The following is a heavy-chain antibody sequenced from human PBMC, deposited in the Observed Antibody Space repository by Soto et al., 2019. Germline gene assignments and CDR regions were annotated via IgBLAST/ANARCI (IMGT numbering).Heavy chain of an antibody. J-gene: IGHJ3*02. D-gene: IGHD2-15*01. CDR2: ISSSSSTI. Sequence: ESGGGLVQPGGSLRLSCVASGFTFSTYSMNWVRQAPGKGLEWVSYISSSSSTIYYADSVKGRFTISRDNAKNSLYLQMNSLRAEDTAVYYCARLPVVVVAGGAFDIWGQGTMVTVSS. V-gene: IGHV3-48*01. CDR1: GFTFSTYS. CDR3: ARLPVVVVAGGAFDI.